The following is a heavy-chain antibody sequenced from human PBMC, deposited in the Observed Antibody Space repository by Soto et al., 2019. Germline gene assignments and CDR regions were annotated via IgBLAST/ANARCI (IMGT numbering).Heavy chain of an antibody. CDR2: TYYRSKWYN. D-gene: IGHD6-6*01. V-gene: IGHV6-1*01. CDR3: ARDQSSIASRLSGFLFDP. J-gene: IGHJ5*02. Sequence: SQTLSLTCAISGDSVSSNSAAWNWIRQSPSRGLEWLGRTYYRSKWYNDYAVSVKSRITINPDTSKNQFSLQLNSVTPEDTAVYYCARDQSSIASRLSGFLFDPWGQGTLVTGSS. CDR1: GDSVSSNSAA.